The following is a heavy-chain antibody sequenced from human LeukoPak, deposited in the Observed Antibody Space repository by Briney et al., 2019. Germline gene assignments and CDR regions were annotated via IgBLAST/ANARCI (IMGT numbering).Heavy chain of an antibody. CDR2: LLYTGNT. CDR3: ARRVIMSAAGVPDTWLDP. J-gene: IGHJ5*02. D-gene: IGHD2-8*01. Sequence: SETLSLTCTVAGGSISSNLHYWDWIRQAPGKGLEWIGSLLYTGNTWYNPSLKSRVTISVDTSKNQFSLRLTSVSATDTALYYCARRVIMSAAGVPDTWLDPWGQGILVTVSS. V-gene: IGHV4-39*01. CDR1: GGSISSNLHY.